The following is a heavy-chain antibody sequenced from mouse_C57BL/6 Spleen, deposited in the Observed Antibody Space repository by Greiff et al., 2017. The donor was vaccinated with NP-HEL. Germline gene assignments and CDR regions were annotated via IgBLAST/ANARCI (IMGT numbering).Heavy chain of an antibody. D-gene: IGHD1-1*01. CDR3: ARDYYGSSPDY. J-gene: IGHJ2*01. Sequence: EVQVVESGGGLVKPGGSLKLSCAASGFTFSDYGMHWVRQAPEKGLEWVAYISSGSSTISYADTVKGRFTLSRDNAKNTLFLQMTSLRSENTAMYYCARDYYGSSPDYWGQGTTLTVSS. CDR2: ISSGSSTI. CDR1: GFTFSDYG. V-gene: IGHV5-17*01.